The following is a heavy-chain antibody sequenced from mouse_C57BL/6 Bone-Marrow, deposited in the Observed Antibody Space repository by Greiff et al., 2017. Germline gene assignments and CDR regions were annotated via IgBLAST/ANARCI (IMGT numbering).Heavy chain of an antibody. V-gene: IGHV5-12*01. J-gene: IGHJ1*03. D-gene: IGHD1-2*01. CDR1: GFTFSDYY. Sequence: EVQVVESGGGLVQPGGSLKLSCAASGFTFSDYYMYWVRQTPEKRLEWVAYISNGGGSSYYPDPVKGRFTISRVNAKNTLYLQRCRLKSEDTAMYYGASPLRRQGGWYFDVWGTGTTVTVSS. CDR3: ASPLRRQGGWYFDV. CDR2: ISNGGGSS.